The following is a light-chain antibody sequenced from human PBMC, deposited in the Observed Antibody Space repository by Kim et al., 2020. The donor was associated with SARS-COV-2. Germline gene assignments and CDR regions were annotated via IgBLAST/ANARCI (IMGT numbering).Light chain of an antibody. CDR2: NVR. Sequence: GHAIAIPCIGPTSDVRDNRYISWYQQLPGKAPNLVIYNVRSRPSGVSNRFSGSKSGNTASLTISGLQAEDEAGYFCSSYTTDSGWVFGGGTKLTVL. V-gene: IGLV2-14*03. CDR1: TSDVRDNRY. CDR3: SSYTTDSGWV. J-gene: IGLJ3*02.